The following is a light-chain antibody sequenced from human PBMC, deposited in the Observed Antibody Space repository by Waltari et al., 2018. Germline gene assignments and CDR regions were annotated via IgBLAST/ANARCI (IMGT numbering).Light chain of an antibody. CDR3: QVWDANTDPGV. J-gene: IGLJ1*01. CDR2: EDN. CDR1: NIESKS. Sequence: SYVLTQPPSVSVAPGETARITCGGNNIESKSVHWYRQRPGQAPVVVIYEDNDRAAGIPERFSGSNSGNTATLTISGVEAGDEADYYCQVWDANTDPGVFGTGTEVTVL. V-gene: IGLV3-21*01.